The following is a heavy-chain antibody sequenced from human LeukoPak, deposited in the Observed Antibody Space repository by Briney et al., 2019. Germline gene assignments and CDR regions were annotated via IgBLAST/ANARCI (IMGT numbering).Heavy chain of an antibody. CDR3: ARDTPLGAFDI. CDR2: ISSSSSYI. J-gene: IGHJ3*02. CDR1: GFTFSAFA. V-gene: IGHV3-21*01. Sequence: MAGGSLRLSCAASGFTFSAFAMTWVRQAPGKGLEWVSSISSSSSYIYYADSVKGRFTISRDNAKNSLYLQMNSLRAEDTAVYYCARDTPLGAFDIWGQGTMVTVSS.